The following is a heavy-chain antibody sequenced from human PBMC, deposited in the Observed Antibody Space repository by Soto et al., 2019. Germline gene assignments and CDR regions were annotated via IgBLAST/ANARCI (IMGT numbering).Heavy chain of an antibody. CDR1: GGSISSSSYY. J-gene: IGHJ6*02. CDR3: ARQRGFEYYGRDYYGMDV. Sequence: SETLSLTCTVSGGSISSSSYYWGWIRQPPGKGLEWIGSIYYSGSTYYNPSLKSRVTISVDTSKNQFSLKLSSVTAADTAVYYCARQRGFEYYGRDYYGMDVWGQGTTVTVSS. D-gene: IGHD3-10*01. V-gene: IGHV4-39*01. CDR2: IYYSGST.